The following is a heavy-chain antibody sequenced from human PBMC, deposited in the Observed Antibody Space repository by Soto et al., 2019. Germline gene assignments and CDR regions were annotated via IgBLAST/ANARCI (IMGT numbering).Heavy chain of an antibody. D-gene: IGHD2-15*01. CDR3: AIMNGDCIGGPCSYLDF. V-gene: IGHV3-23*01. Sequence: EVQLLESGGGLVQPGGSLRLSCADSEITFSDYVINWVRQAPGKGLEWVSSISTSDGGTRYADSVKGRFTASRDSGKSSVYLEMNSLRVDDTAVYYCAIMNGDCIGGPCSYLDFWGQGALVTVSS. CDR1: EITFSDYV. CDR2: ISTSDGGT. J-gene: IGHJ4*02.